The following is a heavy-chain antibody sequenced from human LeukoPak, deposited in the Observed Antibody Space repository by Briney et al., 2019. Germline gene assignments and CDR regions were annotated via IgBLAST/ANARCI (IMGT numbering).Heavy chain of an antibody. CDR2: ISGSGGST. D-gene: IGHD6-13*01. V-gene: IGHV3-23*01. Sequence: GGSLRLSCAASGFTSSSYAMSWVRQAPGKGLEWVSAISGSGGSTYYADSVKGRFTISRDNSKNTLYLQMNSLRAEDTAVYFCAKGFGSSRTNWFDPWGQGTLVTVSS. J-gene: IGHJ5*02. CDR1: GFTSSSYA. CDR3: AKGFGSSRTNWFDP.